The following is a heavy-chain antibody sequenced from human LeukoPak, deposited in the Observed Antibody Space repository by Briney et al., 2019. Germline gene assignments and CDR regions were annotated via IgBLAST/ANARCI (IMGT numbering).Heavy chain of an antibody. CDR2: IRKATEGGAT. CDR3: TTQLPGYYYYYMDV. V-gene: IGHV3-15*01. Sequence: TGGSLRLSCAASGFTFSNVWMGWFRQAPGKGLEWVGRIRKATEGGATDYAAPVQGRFTISRDDSKNTLYLQMNSLKTEDTAVYYCTTQLPGYYYYYMDVWGKGTTVTVS. CDR1: GFTFSNVW. J-gene: IGHJ6*03. D-gene: IGHD6-6*01.